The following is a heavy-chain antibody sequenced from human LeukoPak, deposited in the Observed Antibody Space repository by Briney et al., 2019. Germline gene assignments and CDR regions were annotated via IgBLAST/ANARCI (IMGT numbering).Heavy chain of an antibody. D-gene: IGHD2-21*02. J-gene: IGHJ4*02. CDR1: GFTFSSYA. CDR2: ISTSGAGT. CDR3: AKATTASPRNFDF. V-gene: IGHV3-23*01. Sequence: GGSLRLSCEASGFTFSSYAMSWVRQAPGRGLEWVSSISTSGAGTYYAASVKGRFSISRDNSKNTLYLQMSSMRAEDTAVYYCAKATTASPRNFDFWGQGTLVTVSP.